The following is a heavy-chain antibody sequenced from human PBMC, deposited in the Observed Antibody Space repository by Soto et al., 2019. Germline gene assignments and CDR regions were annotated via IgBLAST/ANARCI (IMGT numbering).Heavy chain of an antibody. CDR2: INHVGGT. Sequence: ETLSLTCAVYGCFLSESYWTWIRQPPGKGLEWIGEINHVGGTNYNPSLKSRVTMSVDTSQNQFSLRLISVTAADTAMYFCVRIRYQLPSSVLWLDPWGQGTPVTVSS. D-gene: IGHD3-16*01. V-gene: IGHV4-34*01. CDR1: GCFLSESY. J-gene: IGHJ5*02. CDR3: VRIRYQLPSSVLWLDP.